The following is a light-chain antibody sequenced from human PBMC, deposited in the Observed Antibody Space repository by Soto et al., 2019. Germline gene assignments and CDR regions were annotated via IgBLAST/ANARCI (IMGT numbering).Light chain of an antibody. CDR2: EVN. V-gene: IGLV2-14*01. Sequence: QSVLTQPASVSGSPGQSITISCTGTGSDIGAFDYVSWYQHHPGKAPQLIIYEVNNRPSGIYYRFSGSKSGNTASLTSSGLQAEEEGDYYCGSYTSSSTVFGGGTKLPVL. CDR3: GSYTSSSTV. J-gene: IGLJ2*01. CDR1: GSDIGAFDY.